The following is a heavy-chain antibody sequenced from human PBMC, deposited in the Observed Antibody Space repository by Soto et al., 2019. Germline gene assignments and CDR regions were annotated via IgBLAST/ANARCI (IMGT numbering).Heavy chain of an antibody. V-gene: IGHV2-5*02. CDR3: AHRPLEFATRFAP. D-gene: IGHD5-12*01. Sequence: QITLKASGPTLVKPTQTLTLSCTSSGFSITTTGVGVGWIRQPPGKALEWLAHILWDDDKRYTPSLKIRLTTPKDTAKHQVVLTMTNMAPVDTATSYCAHRPLEFATRFAPWGQGTLVTVSS. CDR1: GFSITTTGVG. CDR2: ILWDDDK. J-gene: IGHJ5*02.